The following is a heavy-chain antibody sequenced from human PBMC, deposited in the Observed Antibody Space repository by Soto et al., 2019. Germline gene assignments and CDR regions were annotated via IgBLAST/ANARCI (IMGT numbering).Heavy chain of an antibody. CDR3: AMDKESYSSTWYQFDP. CDR2: INTYNGNT. D-gene: IGHD6-13*01. Sequence: QGQLVQSGAEVKKPGASVKVSCKASGYTFIKYGINWVRQAPGQGLEWMGRINTYNGNTIYAPKFQGRVSMTTDTFPGTAYMELGSLRSDDTAVYYCAMDKESYSSTWYQFDPWCRGTLITVSS. CDR1: GYTFIKYG. V-gene: IGHV1-18*01. J-gene: IGHJ5*02.